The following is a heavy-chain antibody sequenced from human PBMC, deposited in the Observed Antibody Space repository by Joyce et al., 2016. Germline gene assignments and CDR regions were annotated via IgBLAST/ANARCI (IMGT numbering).Heavy chain of an antibody. CDR3: ARGKAFDV. V-gene: IGHV3-7*01. CDR2: RKQDGSAV. J-gene: IGHJ3*01. CDR1: GFTFSGNS. Sequence: EVQLVESGGGLVQPGGSLRLSCAASGFTFSGNSMSWFRQAPGGGLEWVANRKQDGSAVYYLDSVKGRFTVSRDNARSLVHLQMVSLRVEDTALYYCARGKAFDVWGQGTMVTVSS.